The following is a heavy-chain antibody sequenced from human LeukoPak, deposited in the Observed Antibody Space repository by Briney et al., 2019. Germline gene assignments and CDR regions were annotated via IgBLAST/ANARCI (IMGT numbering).Heavy chain of an antibody. J-gene: IGHJ4*02. CDR1: GYTFTSYA. CDR2: INAGNGNT. Sequence: ASVKVSCKVSGYTFTSYAMHWVRQAPGQRLEWMGWINAGNGNTKYSQKFQGRVTITRDTSASTAYMELSSLRSEDTAVYYCARGNNYYDSSGSLDYWGQGTLVTVSS. CDR3: ARGNNYYDSSGSLDY. D-gene: IGHD3-22*01. V-gene: IGHV1-3*01.